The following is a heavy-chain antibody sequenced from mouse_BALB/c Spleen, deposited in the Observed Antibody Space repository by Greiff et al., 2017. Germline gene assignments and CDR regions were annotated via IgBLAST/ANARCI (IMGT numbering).Heavy chain of an antibody. CDR2: ILPGSGST. D-gene: IGHD2-1*01. CDR3: ARSLYGNYVYYAMDY. CDR1: GYTFSSYW. V-gene: IGHV1-9*01. Sequence: VKLQESGAELMKPGASVKISCKATGYTFSSYWIEWVKQRPGHGLEWIGEILPGSGSTNYNEKFKGKATFTADTSSNTAYMQLSSLTSEDSAVYYCARSLYGNYVYYAMDYWGQGTSVTVSS. J-gene: IGHJ4*01.